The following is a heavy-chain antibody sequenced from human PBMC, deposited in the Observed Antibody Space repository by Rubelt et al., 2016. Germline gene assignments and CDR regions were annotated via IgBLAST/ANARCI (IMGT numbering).Heavy chain of an antibody. CDR3: AKCGVRGATCHLDAFHI. V-gene: IGHV3-23*01. CDR1: GFTFRNYA. D-gene: IGHD2-21*01. CDR2: ISGDGGST. J-gene: IGHJ3*02. Sequence: GGRLVQPGGSLRLSCAASGFTFRNYAMTWVRQASGKGLEWVSSISGDGGSTHYADSVKGRFTISRDNSKNTLFLQMDSLRADDTATYSCAKCGVRGATCHLDAFHIWGQGTMVTVSS.